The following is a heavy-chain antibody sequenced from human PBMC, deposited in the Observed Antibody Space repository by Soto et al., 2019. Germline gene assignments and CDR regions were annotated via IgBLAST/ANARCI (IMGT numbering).Heavy chain of an antibody. Sequence: GGSLRLSCAASGFTVSSNYMSWVRQAPGKGLEWVSVIYSGGSTYYADSVKGRFTISRDNSKNTLYLQMNSLRAEDTAVYYCARMGGRGQAWYYYGMDVRGQGTTVTVSS. J-gene: IGHJ6*02. V-gene: IGHV3-53*01. CDR3: ARMGGRGQAWYYYGMDV. CDR1: GFTVSSNY. D-gene: IGHD1-26*01. CDR2: IYSGGST.